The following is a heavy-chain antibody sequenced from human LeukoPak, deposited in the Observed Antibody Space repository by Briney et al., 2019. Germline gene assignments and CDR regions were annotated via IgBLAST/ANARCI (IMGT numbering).Heavy chain of an antibody. D-gene: IGHD3-16*01. CDR2: IYYSGST. CDR3: ASPGGGPTDY. Sequence: GSLRLSCAASGFTFSSYWMSWVRQPPGKGLEWIGSIYYSGSTYYNPSLKSRVTISVDTSKNQFSLKLSSVTAADTAVYYCASPGGGPTDYWGQGTLVTVSS. V-gene: IGHV4-39*01. J-gene: IGHJ4*02. CDR1: GFTFSSYW.